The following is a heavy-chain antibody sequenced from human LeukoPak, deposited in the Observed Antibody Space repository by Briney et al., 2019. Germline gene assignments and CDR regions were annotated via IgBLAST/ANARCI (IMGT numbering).Heavy chain of an antibody. Sequence: GGSLRLSCAVSGFTFSNYWMNWVRQAPGKGLEWVANIKEDGSQKYYVESVKGRFTVSRDNAKNSVYLQMSSLRDEDTAVYYCARGLNTSPGVDYWGQETLVTVSS. D-gene: IGHD3-16*01. CDR2: IKEDGSQK. J-gene: IGHJ4*02. CDR1: GFTFSNYW. V-gene: IGHV3-7*01. CDR3: ARGLNTSPGVDY.